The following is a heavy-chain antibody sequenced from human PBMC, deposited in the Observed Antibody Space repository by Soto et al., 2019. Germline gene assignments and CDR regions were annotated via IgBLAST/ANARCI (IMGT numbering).Heavy chain of an antibody. J-gene: IGHJ3*02. V-gene: IGHV5-51*01. CDR1: GYSFTSYW. Sequence: PGESLKISCKGSGYSFTSYWIGWVRQMPGKGLEWMGIIYPGDSDTRYSPSFQGQVTISADKSISTAYLQWSSLKASDTAMYYCATRYYYDSSGYGRDVFDIWGQGTMVIVSS. CDR3: ATRYYYDSSGYGRDVFDI. CDR2: IYPGDSDT. D-gene: IGHD3-22*01.